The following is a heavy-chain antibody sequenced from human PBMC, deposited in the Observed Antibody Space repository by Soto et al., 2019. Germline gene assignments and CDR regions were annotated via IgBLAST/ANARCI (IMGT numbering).Heavy chain of an antibody. CDR1: GGAIGGYY. CDR2: IYKSATT. Sequence: SETLSLTCSLSGGAIGGYYWSWIRQPPGKALEWIGYIYKSATTYYNPSFESRVAISVDTSKSQFSLNVTSVTAADTAVYFCARGRYCLTGRCFPNWFDSWGQGALVTVSS. V-gene: IGHV4-4*08. CDR3: ARGRYCLTGRCFPNWFDS. J-gene: IGHJ5*01. D-gene: IGHD7-27*01.